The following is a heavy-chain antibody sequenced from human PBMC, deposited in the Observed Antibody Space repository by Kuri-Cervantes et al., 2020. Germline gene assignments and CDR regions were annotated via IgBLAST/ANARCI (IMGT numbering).Heavy chain of an antibody. V-gene: IGHV3-21*03. CDR2: ISSSSNYI. D-gene: IGHD6-19*01. CDR3: ARDKYSSGWHDY. J-gene: IGHJ4*02. Sequence: WIRQPPGKGLEWVSFISSSSNYIYYADSVKGRFTISRDNAKNSLYLQMNSLRVEDTAVYYCARDKYSSGWHDYWGQGTLVTVSS.